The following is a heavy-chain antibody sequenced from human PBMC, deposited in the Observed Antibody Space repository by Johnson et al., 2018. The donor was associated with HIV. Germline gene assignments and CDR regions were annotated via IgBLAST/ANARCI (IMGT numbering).Heavy chain of an antibody. J-gene: IGHJ3*02. CDR1: GFTFSSYG. V-gene: IGHV3-30*02. D-gene: IGHD1-26*01. Sequence: QVQLVESGGGVVQPGGSLRLSCAASGFTFSSYGMHWVRQAPGKGLEWVAFIYYDGIKKYYVDSVRGRLTIPRDNSKNTVYLQMSSLRAEDTAVYYCAKDVGNFWPVAFDIWGQGTMVTVSS. CDR3: AKDVGNFWPVAFDI. CDR2: IYYDGIKK.